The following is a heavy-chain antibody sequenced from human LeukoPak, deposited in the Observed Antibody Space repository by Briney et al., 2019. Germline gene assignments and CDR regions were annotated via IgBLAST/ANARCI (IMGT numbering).Heavy chain of an antibody. V-gene: IGHV1-2*02. J-gene: IGHJ4*02. CDR1: GYTFTGYY. D-gene: IGHD2-2*01. Sequence: ASVKVSCKASGYTFTGYYMHWVRQAPGQGLEWMGWINPNSGGTNYAQKFQGRVTMTRDTSISIAYMELSRLRSDDTAVYYCARALKGYCSSTSCLRGLDYWGQGTLVTVSS. CDR2: INPNSGGT. CDR3: ARALKGYCSSTSCLRGLDY.